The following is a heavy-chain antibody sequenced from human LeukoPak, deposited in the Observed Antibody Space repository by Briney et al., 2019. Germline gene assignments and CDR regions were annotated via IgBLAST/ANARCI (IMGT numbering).Heavy chain of an antibody. CDR2: IKEDGNRK. D-gene: IGHD3-10*01. J-gene: IGHJ4*02. CDR1: GFTFSDYS. CDR3: ARDGYASGSHDY. Sequence: GGSLRLSCATSGFTFSDYSMTWVRQAPGTGLERVANIKEDGNRKHYVDSVKGRFTISRDNAKSSLYLQMNSLRVEDTAVYYCARDGYASGSHDYWGQGTLVTVSP. V-gene: IGHV3-7*04.